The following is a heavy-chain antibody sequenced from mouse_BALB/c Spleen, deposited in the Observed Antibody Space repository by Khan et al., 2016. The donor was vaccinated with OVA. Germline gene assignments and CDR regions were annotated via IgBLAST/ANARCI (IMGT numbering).Heavy chain of an antibody. D-gene: IGHD2-1*01. CDR3: SRTGYGNPFAY. Sequence: QVQLKESGAELVKPGASVKLSCKASGYAFTSYYMYWVKQRPGQGLEWIGGINPSDGGTYFNEKFKNQATLTVDKSSSTAYMQLSSLTSEDSAVSYCSRTGYGNPFAYWGQGTLVTVSA. CDR2: INPSDGGT. J-gene: IGHJ3*01. CDR1: GYAFTSYY. V-gene: IGHV1S81*02.